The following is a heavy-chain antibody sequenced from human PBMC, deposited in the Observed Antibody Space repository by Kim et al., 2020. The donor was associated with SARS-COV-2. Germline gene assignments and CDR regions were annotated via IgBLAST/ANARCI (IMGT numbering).Heavy chain of an antibody. CDR3: ARASPRAAGHPDLYGMD. D-gene: IGHD6-13*01. V-gene: IGHV4-34*01. CDR2: INHSGST. J-gene: IGHJ6*01. Sequence: SETLSLTCAVYGGSFSGYYCSWIRQPPGPGLEWIGEINHSGSTNYNPSLKRRVTISVDTSKNQFSLKLSPVTAADTAVSYCARASPRAAGHPDLYGMD. CDR1: GGSFSGYY.